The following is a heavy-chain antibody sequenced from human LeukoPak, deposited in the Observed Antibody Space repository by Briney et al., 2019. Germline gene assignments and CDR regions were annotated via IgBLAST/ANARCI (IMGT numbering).Heavy chain of an antibody. V-gene: IGHV4-38-2*02. CDR3: ARGMVENGSSSLDI. J-gene: IGHJ3*02. Sequence: PSETLSLTCTVSGYSLTSHYYWGWIRQPPGKGLEWIGSIYHSGSTYYNPSLKSRLTISLATSKNQFSLKMSSVTAADTAVYYCARGMVENGSSSLDIWGQGTMVTVSS. D-gene: IGHD5-24*01. CDR1: GYSLTSHYY. CDR2: IYHSGST.